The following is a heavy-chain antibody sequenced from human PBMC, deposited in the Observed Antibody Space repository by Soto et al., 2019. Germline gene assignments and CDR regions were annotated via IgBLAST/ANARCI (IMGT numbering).Heavy chain of an antibody. CDR1: GYTFTSYD. D-gene: IGHD1-26*01. V-gene: IGHV1-8*01. CDR2: MNPNSGNT. Sequence: QVQLVQSGAEVKKPGASVKVSCKTSGYTFTSYDINWVRQATGQGLERMGWMNPNSGNTAYAQKCQGRVTMTRNTSISTAYMELSSLRSEYTAVYYCAREMSSGAFDIWGQGTMVTVSS. J-gene: IGHJ3*02. CDR3: AREMSSGAFDI.